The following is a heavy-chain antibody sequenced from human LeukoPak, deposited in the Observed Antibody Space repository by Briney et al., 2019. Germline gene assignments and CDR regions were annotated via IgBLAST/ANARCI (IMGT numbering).Heavy chain of an antibody. CDR3: ARDQTGAFDI. V-gene: IGHV4-59*01. J-gene: IGHJ3*02. CDR2: IYYSGST. Sequence: SETQSLTCTVSGGSISSYYWSWIRQPPGKGLEWIGYIYYSGSTNYNPSLKSRVTISVDTSKNQFSLKLSSVTAADTAVYYRARDQTGAFDIWGQGTMVTVSS. CDR1: GGSISSYY.